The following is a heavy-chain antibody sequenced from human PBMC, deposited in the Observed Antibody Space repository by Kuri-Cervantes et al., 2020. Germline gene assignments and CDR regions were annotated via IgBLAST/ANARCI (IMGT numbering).Heavy chain of an antibody. CDR3: AGYSSGWRYYYYGMDV. J-gene: IGHJ6*02. D-gene: IGHD6-19*01. Sequence: GSLRPSCTVSGGSISSSSYYWGWIRQPPGRGLEWIGSIYYGGSTNYNPSLKSRVTISVDTSKNQFSLKLSSVTAADTAVYYCAGYSSGWRYYYYGMDVWGQGTTVTVSS. CDR1: GGSISSSSYY. V-gene: IGHV4-39*07. CDR2: IYYGGST.